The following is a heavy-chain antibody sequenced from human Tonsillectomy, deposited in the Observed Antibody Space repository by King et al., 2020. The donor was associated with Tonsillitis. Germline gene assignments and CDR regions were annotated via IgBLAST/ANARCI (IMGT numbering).Heavy chain of an antibody. CDR2: ISFDGNKK. V-gene: IGHV3-30*18. J-gene: IGHJ4*02. CDR3: AKVPLRFLEGLTHFDY. CDR1: GFTFSAYG. D-gene: IGHD3-3*01. Sequence: VQLVESGGGVVQPGRSLRLSCAASGFTFSAYGMHWVRQAPGKGLEWVAVISFDGNKKYYADSVKGRFTISRDNSQNTLYLQMNSLRAEDTAVYYCAKVPLRFLEGLTHFDYWGQGILDTVSS.